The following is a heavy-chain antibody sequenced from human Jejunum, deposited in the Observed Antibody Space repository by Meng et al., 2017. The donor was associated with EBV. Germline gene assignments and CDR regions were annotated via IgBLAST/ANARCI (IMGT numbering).Heavy chain of an antibody. V-gene: IGHV3-74*01. J-gene: IGHJ4*02. CDR3: SRDLRGPFDY. CDR2: INEDGTHT. Sequence: GELVGAGGGLLRPGGSLLLSCVGAGYTFSKYWMHWVRQTPGKGLVWVSRINEDGTHTDYADSVKGRFTISRDNAKNTLTLQMNSLRVEDTAVYYCSRDLRGPFDYWGQGTLVTVSS. CDR1: GYTFSKYW. D-gene: IGHD3-16*01.